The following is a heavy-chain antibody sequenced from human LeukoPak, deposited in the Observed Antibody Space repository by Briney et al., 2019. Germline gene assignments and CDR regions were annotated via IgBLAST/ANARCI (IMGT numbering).Heavy chain of an antibody. CDR3: VREVSEPYYDDSSGYYYFDY. Sequence: GSSVKVSCKASGYTFTRYGISWVRQAPGPGLEWMGWISAYNANTNYAQKLQGRVTMTTDTSTSTAYMELRSLRSDDTAVYYCVREVSEPYYDDSSGYYYFDYWGQGTLVTVSS. J-gene: IGHJ4*02. CDR2: ISAYNANT. V-gene: IGHV1-18*01. D-gene: IGHD3-22*01. CDR1: GYTFTRYG.